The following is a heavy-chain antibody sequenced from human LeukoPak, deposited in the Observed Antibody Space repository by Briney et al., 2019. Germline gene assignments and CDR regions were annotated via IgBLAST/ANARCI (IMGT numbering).Heavy chain of an antibody. CDR1: GYTFTGYY. V-gene: IGHV1-2*02. Sequence: ASVKVSCKASGYTFTGYYMHWVRQAPGQGLEWMGWINPNSGRTNYAQKFQGRVTMTRDTSISTAYMELSRLRSDDTAVYYCARDLGYCSGGSCYSWDYWGQGTLVTVSS. CDR2: INPNSGRT. J-gene: IGHJ4*02. D-gene: IGHD2-15*01. CDR3: ARDLGYCSGGSCYSWDY.